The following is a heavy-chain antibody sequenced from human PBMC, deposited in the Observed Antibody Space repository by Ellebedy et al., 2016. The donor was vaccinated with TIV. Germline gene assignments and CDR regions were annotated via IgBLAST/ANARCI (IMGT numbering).Heavy chain of an antibody. CDR2: ISWDGRST. J-gene: IGHJ4*02. D-gene: IGHD5-12*01. Sequence: GESLKISCAASGFTFDYYSMHWVRQAPGKGLEWVSVISWDGRSTYYADSVKGRFTISRGNSKSSLYLQMHSLRSEDTALYYCVKDYDSGYRYYFDHWGLGTLVTVSS. CDR3: VKDYDSGYRYYFDH. V-gene: IGHV3-43*01. CDR1: GFTFDYYS.